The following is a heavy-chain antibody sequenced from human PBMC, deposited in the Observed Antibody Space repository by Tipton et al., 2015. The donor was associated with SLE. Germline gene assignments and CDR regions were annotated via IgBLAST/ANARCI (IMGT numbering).Heavy chain of an antibody. CDR3: ARGKADCCDGCYYAFDI. J-gene: IGHJ3*02. D-gene: IGHD2-2*01. CDR2: IYYSGIT. CDR1: GASISSHF. Sequence: TLSLTCTVSGASISSHFWTWIRQPPGKGLEWIGHIYYSGITNYNPSLRSRVTISVDTSKNQLSLKMISVTAADTAVYFCARGKADCCDGCYYAFDIWGQGTMVTVS. V-gene: IGHV4-59*11.